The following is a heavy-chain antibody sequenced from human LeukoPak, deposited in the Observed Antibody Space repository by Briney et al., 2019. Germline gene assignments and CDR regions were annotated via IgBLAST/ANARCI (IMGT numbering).Heavy chain of an antibody. D-gene: IGHD3-22*01. CDR2: ISSSGGST. Sequence: GGSLRLSCAASGFTFSNYGMSWVRQAPGKGLEWVLGISSSGGSTYYADSVKGRFTISRDNSKNTLYLQMNSLRAEDTAVYYCAKDRGSGSRNWFDPWGQGTLVTVSS. V-gene: IGHV3-23*01. CDR1: GFTFSNYG. J-gene: IGHJ5*02. CDR3: AKDRGSGSRNWFDP.